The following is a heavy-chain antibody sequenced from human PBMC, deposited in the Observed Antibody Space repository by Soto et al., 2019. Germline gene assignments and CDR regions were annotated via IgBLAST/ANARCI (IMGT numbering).Heavy chain of an antibody. Sequence: ASVKVSCKASGYTFTNYPITWVRRAPGQGLEWMGWISAHSGDTKYAQKFQGRVTMTTDTSTSTAYLELRSLRSDDTAVYYCARGGDIQSSGYLDAFDIWGQGTMVTVSS. CDR1: GYTFTNYP. V-gene: IGHV1-18*01. CDR2: ISAHSGDT. D-gene: IGHD3-22*01. CDR3: ARGGDIQSSGYLDAFDI. J-gene: IGHJ3*02.